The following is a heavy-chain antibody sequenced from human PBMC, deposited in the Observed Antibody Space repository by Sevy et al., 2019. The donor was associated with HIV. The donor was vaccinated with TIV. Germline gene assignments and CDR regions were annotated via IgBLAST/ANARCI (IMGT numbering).Heavy chain of an antibody. V-gene: IGHV3-9*01. Sequence: GGSLRLSCAASGFTFDDYAMHWVRQAPGKGLEWVSGISWNSGSIGYADSVKGRFTISRDNAKNSLYLQMNSLRAEDTALYYCAKVQYSSSWYLGGGYFDYWGQGTLVTVSS. CDR1: GFTFDDYA. D-gene: IGHD6-13*01. CDR2: ISWNSGSI. J-gene: IGHJ4*02. CDR3: AKVQYSSSWYLGGGYFDY.